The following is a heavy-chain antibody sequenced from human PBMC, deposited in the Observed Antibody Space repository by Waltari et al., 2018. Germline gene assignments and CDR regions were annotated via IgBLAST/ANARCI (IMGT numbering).Heavy chain of an antibody. J-gene: IGHJ6*03. CDR1: GVTFSSYS. V-gene: IGHV3-21*01. Sequence: EVQLVESGGGLVKPGGSLRLSCVASGVTFSSYSMNWVRQAPGKGLQWVASIGGNDGSIYYADSIKGRFTVSRDNARSSLFLQMNSLRADDTALYFCAREAPNYYYYMDVWGKGTTVTVSS. CDR3: AREAPNYYYYMDV. CDR2: IGGNDGSI.